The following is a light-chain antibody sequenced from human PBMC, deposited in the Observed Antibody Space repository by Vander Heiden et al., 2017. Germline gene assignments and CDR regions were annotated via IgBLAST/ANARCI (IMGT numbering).Light chain of an antibody. V-gene: IGKV3D-7*01. CDR3: QQDYNLPT. CDR1: QSVSSSY. Sequence: EIVMTQPPATLSLSTGERATLSCRASQSVSSSYLSWYQQKPGQAPRLLIYGASTRATGIPARFSGSGSGTDFTLTISSLQPEDFAVYYCQQDYNLPTFGQGTRLEIK. CDR2: GAS. J-gene: IGKJ5*01.